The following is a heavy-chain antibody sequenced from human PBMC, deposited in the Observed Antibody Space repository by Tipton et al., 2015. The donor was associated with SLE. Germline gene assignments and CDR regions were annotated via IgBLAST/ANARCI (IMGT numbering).Heavy chain of an antibody. CDR3: ARDQIFGASWGFDP. J-gene: IGHJ5*02. D-gene: IGHD3-3*01. V-gene: IGHV4-61*01. Sequence: TLSLTCTVSGGSVSSGSYYWSWIRQPPGKGLEWIGYIYYSGSTYYNPSLKSRVTISVDTSKNQFSLKLSSVTAADTAVYYCARDQIFGASWGFDPWGQGTLVTVSS. CDR2: IYYSGST. CDR1: GGSVSSGSYY.